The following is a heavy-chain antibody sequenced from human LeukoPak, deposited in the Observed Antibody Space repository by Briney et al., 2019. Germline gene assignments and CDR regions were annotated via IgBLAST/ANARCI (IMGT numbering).Heavy chain of an antibody. Sequence: SETLSLTFTVSGYSISSGYYWGWIRQPPGKGLEWIGSIYHSGSTYYNPSLKSRVTISVDTSKNQFSLKLSSVTAADTAVYYCAREPAVVRSGSYYRHFDYWGQGTLVTVSS. CDR3: AREPAVVRSGSYYRHFDY. J-gene: IGHJ4*02. V-gene: IGHV4-38-2*02. D-gene: IGHD3-10*01. CDR2: IYHSGST. CDR1: GYSISSGYY.